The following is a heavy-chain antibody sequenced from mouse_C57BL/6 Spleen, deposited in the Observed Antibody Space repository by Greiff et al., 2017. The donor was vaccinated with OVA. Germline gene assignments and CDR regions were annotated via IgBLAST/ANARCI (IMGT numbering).Heavy chain of an antibody. D-gene: IGHD2-3*01. CDR3: TRDGYHGGFAY. Sequence: VQLQQSGAELARPGASVTLSCKASGYTFTDYEMHWVKQTPVHGLEWIGAIDPETGGTAYNQKFKGKAILTADKSSSTAYMELRSLTSEDSAVYYCTRDGYHGGFAYWGQGTLVTVSA. CDR1: GYTFTDYE. V-gene: IGHV1-15*01. CDR2: IDPETGGT. J-gene: IGHJ3*01.